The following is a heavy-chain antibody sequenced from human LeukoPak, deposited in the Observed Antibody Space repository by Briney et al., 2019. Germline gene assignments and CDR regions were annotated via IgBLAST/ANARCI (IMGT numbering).Heavy chain of an antibody. CDR3: ARVRTIVGRDSDFNYYYMDV. J-gene: IGHJ6*03. CDR1: GFSLNTRGMC. CDR2: IDWDDDA. V-gene: IGHV2-70*11. D-gene: IGHD1-26*01. Sequence: SGPTLVKPTQTLTLTCSVSGFSLNTRGMCVNWVRQSPGNTLEWLARIDWDDDAYYNPSLRTRLTISKDTSRDQVVLTMTNMGPMDTSTFYCARVRTIVGRDSDFNYYYMDVWGKGTTVTASS.